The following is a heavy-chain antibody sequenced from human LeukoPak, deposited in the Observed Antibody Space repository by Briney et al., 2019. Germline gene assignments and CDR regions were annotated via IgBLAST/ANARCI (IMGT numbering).Heavy chain of an antibody. V-gene: IGHV3-33*01. CDR2: IWYDGSNK. CDR3: ASAKAYTSFFDY. J-gene: IGHJ4*02. D-gene: IGHD2-21*01. CDR1: GFTFSNYD. Sequence: PGRSLRLSCEASGFTFSNYDMHWVRQAPGKGLEWAAVIWYDGSNKYYADFVKGRFTISRDNSKNTVYLQMNSLRVEDTAVYYCASAKAYTSFFDYWGQGSLVTVPS.